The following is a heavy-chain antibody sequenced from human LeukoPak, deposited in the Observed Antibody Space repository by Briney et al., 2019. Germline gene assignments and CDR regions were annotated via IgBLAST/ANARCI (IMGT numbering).Heavy chain of an antibody. CDR3: AKFSSKSAYYDFWSGYLAYNWFDP. Sequence: GGSLRLSCAASGFTFSSYWMHWVRQAPGKGLVWVSLIKSDGRSTSYADSVKGRFTISRDNAKNTLYLQMNSLRAEDTAVYYCAKFSSKSAYYDFWSGYLAYNWFDPWGQGTLVTVSS. CDR2: IKSDGRST. D-gene: IGHD3-3*01. CDR1: GFTFSSYW. V-gene: IGHV3-74*01. J-gene: IGHJ5*02.